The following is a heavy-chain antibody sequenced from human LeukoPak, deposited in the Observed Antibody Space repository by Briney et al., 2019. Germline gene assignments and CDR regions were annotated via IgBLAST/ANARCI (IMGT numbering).Heavy chain of an antibody. J-gene: IGHJ4*02. CDR3: ARGREGGSGWYGTFDY. V-gene: IGHV4-61*01. D-gene: IGHD6-19*01. Sequence: SETLSLTCTVSGGSVSSGSYYWSWIRQPPGKGLEWIGYIYYSGSTNYNPSLKSRVTISVDTSKNQFPLKLSSVTAADTAVYYCARGREGGSGWYGTFDYWGQGTLVTVSS. CDR2: IYYSGST. CDR1: GGSVSSGSYY.